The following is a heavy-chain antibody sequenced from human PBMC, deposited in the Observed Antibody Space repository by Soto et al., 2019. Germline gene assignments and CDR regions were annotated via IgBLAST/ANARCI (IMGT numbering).Heavy chain of an antibody. CDR3: AKVPYYDILYQFDY. CDR2: ISGSGGST. Sequence: PGGSLRLSCAASGFTFSSYAMSWVRQAPGKGLEWVSAISGSGGSTYYADSVKGRFTISRDNSKNTLYLQMNSLRAEDTAVYYSAKVPYYDILYQFDYWGQGTLVTVSS. D-gene: IGHD3-9*01. V-gene: IGHV3-23*01. CDR1: GFTFSSYA. J-gene: IGHJ4*02.